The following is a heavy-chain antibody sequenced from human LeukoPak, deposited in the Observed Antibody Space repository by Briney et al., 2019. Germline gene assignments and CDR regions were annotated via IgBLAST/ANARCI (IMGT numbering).Heavy chain of an antibody. CDR1: GFTFSRYA. CDR3: AKGVAMGYYGSGSPVDY. D-gene: IGHD3-10*01. CDR2: ISSNGGST. V-gene: IGHV3-64*04. Sequence: GGSLRLSCSASGFTFSRYAMHWVRQAPGKGLQYVSVISSNGGSTDYVDSVKGRFTISRDNSKNTLYLQMNSLRADDTAVYYCAKGVAMGYYGSGSPVDYWGQGTLVTVSS. J-gene: IGHJ4*02.